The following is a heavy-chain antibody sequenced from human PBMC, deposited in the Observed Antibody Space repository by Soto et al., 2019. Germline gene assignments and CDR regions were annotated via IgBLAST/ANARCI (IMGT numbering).Heavy chain of an antibody. Sequence: EVELVESGGGLVKPGGSLRLSCLASRFRFSDYTMTWVRQAPGKGLEWVSSISIISTYIYYGDSVKGRFTISRDNAKNSLYLQMNSLRVEDTAVHYCARRGSEVTTGGGALDMWGQGTMVTVSS. V-gene: IGHV3-21*01. CDR1: RFRFSDYT. D-gene: IGHD4-17*01. J-gene: IGHJ3*02. CDR2: ISIISTYI. CDR3: ARRGSEVTTGGGALDM.